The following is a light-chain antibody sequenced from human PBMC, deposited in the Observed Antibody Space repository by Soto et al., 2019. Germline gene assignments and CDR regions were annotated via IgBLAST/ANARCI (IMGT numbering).Light chain of an antibody. CDR1: ESISSW. V-gene: IGKV1-5*03. Sequence: DIQMTQPPPTLSASAGDRVTITCRASESISSWLAWYQQKPGKAPKLLIYKASTLKSGVPSRFSGSGSGTEFTLTISSLQSEDFAVYYCQQYNGWPRTFGQGTKVDI. CDR3: QQYNGWPRT. CDR2: KAS. J-gene: IGKJ1*01.